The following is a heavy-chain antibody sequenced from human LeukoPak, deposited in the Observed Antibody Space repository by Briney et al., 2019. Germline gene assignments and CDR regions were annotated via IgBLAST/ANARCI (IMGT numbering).Heavy chain of an antibody. J-gene: IGHJ3*02. Sequence: GGSLRLSCAAYGFTFSRYSMNWVRQAPGKGLEWVSSISSSSSYIYYADSVKGRFTISRDNAKNSLYLQMNSLRAEDTAVYYCARAGGYCSSTSCYLTAFDIWGRGTMVTVSS. D-gene: IGHD2-2*01. CDR2: ISSSSSYI. CDR1: GFTFSRYS. CDR3: ARAGGYCSSTSCYLTAFDI. V-gene: IGHV3-21*01.